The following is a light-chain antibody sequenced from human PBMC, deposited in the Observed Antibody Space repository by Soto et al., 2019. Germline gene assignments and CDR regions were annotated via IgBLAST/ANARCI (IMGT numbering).Light chain of an antibody. J-gene: IGKJ2*01. V-gene: IGKV1-39*01. CDR3: QQCYSTPPMYT. CDR1: QSISSY. Sequence: DIQMTQSPSSLSASVGDRVTITCRASQSISSYLNWYLQKPGKAPKLLIYAASNLQSGVPSRFSGSGSGTEFTLTISSLQPEDFATYYCQQCYSTPPMYTFGQGTKLEIK. CDR2: AAS.